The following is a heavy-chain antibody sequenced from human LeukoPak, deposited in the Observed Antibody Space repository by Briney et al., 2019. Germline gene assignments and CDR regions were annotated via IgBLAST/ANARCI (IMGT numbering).Heavy chain of an antibody. V-gene: IGHV3-33*01. J-gene: IGHJ5*02. Sequence: GGSLRLSCVASVFTFSSYGMHWVRQAPRKGLEWVAVIWYDGSNKYYADSVKGRFTISRDNSKNTLYLQMNSLRAEDTAVYYCARENSGYSYEDNWFDPWGQGTLVTVSS. D-gene: IGHD5-18*01. CDR1: VFTFSSYG. CDR3: ARENSGYSYEDNWFDP. CDR2: IWYDGSNK.